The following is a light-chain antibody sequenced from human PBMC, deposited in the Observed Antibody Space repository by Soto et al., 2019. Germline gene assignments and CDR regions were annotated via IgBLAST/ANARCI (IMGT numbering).Light chain of an antibody. CDR3: QSYDSSLSGFYV. CDR2: GNS. CDR1: SSNIGAGYD. J-gene: IGLJ1*01. Sequence: QSVLAQPPSVSGAPGQRVTISCTGSSSNIGAGYDVHWYQQLPGTAPKLLIYGNSNRPSGVPDRFSGTKSGTSASLAITGLQAEDEADYYYQSYDSSLSGFYVFGTGTNVTVL. V-gene: IGLV1-40*01.